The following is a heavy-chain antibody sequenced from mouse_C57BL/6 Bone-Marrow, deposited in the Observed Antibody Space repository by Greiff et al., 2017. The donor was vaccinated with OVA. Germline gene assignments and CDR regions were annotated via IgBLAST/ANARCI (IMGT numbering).Heavy chain of an antibody. D-gene: IGHD5-1-1*01. V-gene: IGHV5-9*01. Sequence: EVQLQESGGGLVKPGGSLKLSCAASGFTFSSYTMSWVRQTPEKRLEWVATISGGGGNTYYPDSVKGRFTISRDNAKNTLYLQMSSLRSEDTALYYCARHIPYLYMDYWGQGTSVTVSS. CDR3: ARHIPYLYMDY. CDR2: ISGGGGNT. J-gene: IGHJ4*01. CDR1: GFTFSSYT.